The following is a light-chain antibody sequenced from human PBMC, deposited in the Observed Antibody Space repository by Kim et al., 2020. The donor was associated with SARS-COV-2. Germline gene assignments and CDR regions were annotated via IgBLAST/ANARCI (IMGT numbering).Light chain of an antibody. CDR3: CSRDSTAKDYV. CDR2: DEN. CDR1: SLRKSY. J-gene: IGLJ1*01. Sequence: ARVQTVRIPCQGDSLRKSYASWYQQKPGQAPILVMYDENNRPSGIPDRFSGSSSGSTASLTITGAQAEDEADYYCCSRDSTAKDYVFGTGTKVSVL. V-gene: IGLV3-19*01.